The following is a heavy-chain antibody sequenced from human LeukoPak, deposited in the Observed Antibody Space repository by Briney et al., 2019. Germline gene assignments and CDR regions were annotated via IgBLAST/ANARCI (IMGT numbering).Heavy chain of an antibody. CDR2: IIPILGIA. CDR1: GGTFSSYA. D-gene: IGHD6-19*01. V-gene: IGHV1-69*04. Sequence: GSSVKVSCKASGGTFSSYAISWVRQAPGQGLEWMGRIIPILGIANYAQKFQGRVTITADKSTSTAYMELSSLRSEDTAVYYCAPQPGTVAGIGYWGQGTLVTVSS. CDR3: APQPGTVAGIGY. J-gene: IGHJ4*02.